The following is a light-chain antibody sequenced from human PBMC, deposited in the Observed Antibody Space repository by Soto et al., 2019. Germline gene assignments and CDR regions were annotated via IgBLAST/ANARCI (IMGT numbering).Light chain of an antibody. V-gene: IGKV3-15*01. CDR1: QTVRNN. J-gene: IGKJ1*01. CDR3: QQYNNWPRT. CDR2: DAS. Sequence: EFVLTQSPGTLSLSPGERATLSCRASQTVRNNYLAWYQQKPGQAPRLLIYDASSRATGIPARFSGSGSGTEFTLTISSLQSEDSAVYFCQQYNNWPRTFGQGTKVDIK.